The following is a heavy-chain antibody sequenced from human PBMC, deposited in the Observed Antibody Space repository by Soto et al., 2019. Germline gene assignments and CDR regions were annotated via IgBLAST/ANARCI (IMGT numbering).Heavy chain of an antibody. CDR2: INSDGSST. D-gene: IGHD6-19*01. Sequence: QPWWSLRLSCSASVFTFSSYWMHWVRQAPGKGLVWVSRINSDGSSTSYADSVKGRFTISRDNAKNTLYLQMNSLRAEDTAVYYCARDWSSGGEAIYYFDYWGQGTLVTVSS. V-gene: IGHV3-74*01. CDR3: ARDWSSGGEAIYYFDY. CDR1: VFTFSSYW. J-gene: IGHJ4*02.